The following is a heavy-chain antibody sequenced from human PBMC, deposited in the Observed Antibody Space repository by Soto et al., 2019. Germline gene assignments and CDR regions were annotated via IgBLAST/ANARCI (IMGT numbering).Heavy chain of an antibody. D-gene: IGHD3-22*01. V-gene: IGHV3-48*01. CDR3: ARGDDSSGYPYFDY. J-gene: IGHJ4*02. CDR2: ISSSSSTI. Sequence: GGSLRLSCAASGFTFSSYSMNWVRQAPGKGLEWVSYISSSSSTIYYADSVKGRFTISRDNAKNSLYLQMNSLRAEDTAVYYCARGDDSSGYPYFDYWGQGTLVTVSS. CDR1: GFTFSSYS.